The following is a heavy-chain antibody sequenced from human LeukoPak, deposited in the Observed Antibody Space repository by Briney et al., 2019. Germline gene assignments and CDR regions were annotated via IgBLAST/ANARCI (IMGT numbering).Heavy chain of an antibody. CDR2: IYHSGST. CDR1: GGSISSGGYS. D-gene: IGHD3-10*01. V-gene: IGHV4-30-2*01. CDR3: ARAGGLGFGPPFDP. J-gene: IGHJ5*02. Sequence: SETLSLTCAVSGGSISSGGYSWSWIRQPPGKGLEWIGYIYHSGSTHYNPSLKGRVTISVDRSKNQFSLKLSSVTAADTAVYYCARAGGLGFGPPFDPWGQGTLVTVSS.